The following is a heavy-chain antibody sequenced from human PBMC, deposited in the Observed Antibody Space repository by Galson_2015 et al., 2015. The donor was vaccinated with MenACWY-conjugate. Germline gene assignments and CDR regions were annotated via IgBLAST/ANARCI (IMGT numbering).Heavy chain of an antibody. CDR1: GVTFSNYD. CDR3: AKLNYGDYGWFDP. V-gene: IGHV3-23*01. CDR2: ISGSGGRT. J-gene: IGHJ5*02. Sequence: SLRLSCAASGVTFSNYDMNWVRQAPGKGLGWVSGISGSGGRTYFADSVKGRFTISRDNSKNTLYLQMNSLRAEDTAVYYCAKLNYGDYGWFDPWGQGTLVTVSS. D-gene: IGHD4-17*01.